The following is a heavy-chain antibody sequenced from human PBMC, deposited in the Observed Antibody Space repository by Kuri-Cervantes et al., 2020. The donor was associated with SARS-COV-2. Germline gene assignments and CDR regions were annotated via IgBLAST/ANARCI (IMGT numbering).Heavy chain of an antibody. J-gene: IGHJ4*02. CDR3: ARGWGLIYFDY. CDR2: ISYNGSNK. CDR1: GFTFSSYA. D-gene: IGHD7-27*01. Sequence: GESLKISCAASGFTFSSYAMHWVRQAPGKGLEWVAVISYNGSNKYYADSVKGRFTISRDNSKNTLYLQMNSLRAEDTAVYYCARGWGLIYFDYWGQGTLVTVSS. V-gene: IGHV3-30-3*01.